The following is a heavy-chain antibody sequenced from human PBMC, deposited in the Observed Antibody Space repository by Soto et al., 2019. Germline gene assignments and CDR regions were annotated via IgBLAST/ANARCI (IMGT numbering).Heavy chain of an antibody. CDR3: ALRENYDSSGYFDY. CDR1: GGSFSGYY. V-gene: IGHV4-34*01. CDR2: INHSGST. Sequence: PSETLSLTCAVYGGSFSGYYWSWIRQPPGKGLEWIGEINHSGSTNYNPSLKSRVTISVDTSKNQFSLKLSSVTAADTAVYYCALRENYDSSGYFDYRGQGTLVTVS. D-gene: IGHD3-22*01. J-gene: IGHJ4*02.